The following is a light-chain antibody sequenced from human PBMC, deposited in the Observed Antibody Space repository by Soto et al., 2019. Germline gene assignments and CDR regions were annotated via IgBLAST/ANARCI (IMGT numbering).Light chain of an antibody. CDR1: SGDIGTYNY. V-gene: IGLV2-14*01. J-gene: IGLJ1*01. CDR3: SSYTGSGDV. Sequence: QSVLTQPASVSGSPGQSITISCTGNSGDIGTYNYVSWYQQHPGKAPKLMIYEVSNRPSGVSNRFSGSKSGNTASLTISGLQAEDEADYYCSSYTGSGDVFGTGTKLTVL. CDR2: EVS.